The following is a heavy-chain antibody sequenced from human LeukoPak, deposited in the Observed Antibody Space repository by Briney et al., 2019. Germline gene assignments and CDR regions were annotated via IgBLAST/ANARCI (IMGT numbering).Heavy chain of an antibody. J-gene: IGHJ6*03. D-gene: IGHD3-10*01. V-gene: IGHV4-4*02. CDR1: GGSISSSNW. CDR3: ARHSRSYYYGSGTNNRPMDV. CDR2: IYHSGST. Sequence: PSGTLSLTCAVSGGSISSSNWWSWVRQPPGKGLEWIGEIYHSGSTNYNPSLRSRVTISVDTSKNQFSLKLSSVTAADTAVYYCARHSRSYYYGSGTNNRPMDVWGKGTTVTISS.